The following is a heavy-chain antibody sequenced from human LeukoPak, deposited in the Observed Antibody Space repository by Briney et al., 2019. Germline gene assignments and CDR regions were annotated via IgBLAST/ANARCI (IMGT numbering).Heavy chain of an antibody. Sequence: LSLTCAVYGGSFSNNYWSWIRQPPGKGLEWVSYISSSSSTIYYADSVKGRFTISRDNAKNSLYLQMNSLRAEDTAVYYCAELGITMIGGVWGKGTTVTISS. J-gene: IGHJ6*04. D-gene: IGHD3-10*02. CDR1: GGSFSNNY. V-gene: IGHV3-11*04. CDR3: AELGITMIGGV. CDR2: ISSSSSTI.